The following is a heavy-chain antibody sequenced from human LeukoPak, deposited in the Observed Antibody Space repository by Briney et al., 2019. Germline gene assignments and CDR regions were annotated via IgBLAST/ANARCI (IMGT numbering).Heavy chain of an antibody. CDR2: INHSGST. Sequence: PSETLSLTCAVYGGSFSGYYWSWIRQRPGEGREWMGEINHSGSTNYTPSLKSRVTISVDTSKNQFSLKLSSVTAADTAVYYCARNRWFSWTLDYWGQGTLVTVSS. V-gene: IGHV4-34*01. D-gene: IGHD4-23*01. J-gene: IGHJ4*02. CDR3: ARNRWFSWTLDY. CDR1: GGSFSGYY.